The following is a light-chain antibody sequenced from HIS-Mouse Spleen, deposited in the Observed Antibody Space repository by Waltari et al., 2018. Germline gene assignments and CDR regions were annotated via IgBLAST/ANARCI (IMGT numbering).Light chain of an antibody. CDR3: YSTDSSGNHRRV. J-gene: IGLJ3*02. V-gene: IGLV3-10*01. Sequence: SYELTQPPSVSVSPGQTARITCSGYALPKKYASWYQQKSGQAPVLVIYEDSKRPSGIPERFSGSSSGTMATLTISGAQVEDEADYYCYSTDSSGNHRRVFGGGTKLTVL. CDR2: EDS. CDR1: ALPKKY.